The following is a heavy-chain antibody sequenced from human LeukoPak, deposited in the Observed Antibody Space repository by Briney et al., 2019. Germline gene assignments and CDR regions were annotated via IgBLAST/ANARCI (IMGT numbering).Heavy chain of an antibody. J-gene: IGHJ4*02. CDR3: ARSYPPGSGSYVDY. V-gene: IGHV4-30-4*01. D-gene: IGHD3-10*01. Sequence: SSETLSLTCTVSGGSIRSGDYFWTWIRQPPGKGVEWIGYIDYSGSTYYNPSLKSRLTISLDTSKNQFSLKLTSVTAADTAVYSCARSYPPGSGSYVDYWGQGTLVTVSS. CDR2: IDYSGST. CDR1: GGSIRSGDYF.